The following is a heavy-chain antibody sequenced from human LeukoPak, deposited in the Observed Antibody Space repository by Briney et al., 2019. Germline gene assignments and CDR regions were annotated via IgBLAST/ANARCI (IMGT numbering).Heavy chain of an antibody. CDR1: GGSISSYY. CDR3: ARIRPPDYYYYYYMDV. V-gene: IGHV4-4*07. CDR2: IYTSGST. Sequence: SETQSLTCTVSGGSISSYYWSWIRQPAGKGLEWSGRIYTSGSTNYNPSLKSRVTISVDTSKNQFSLKLSSVTAADTAVYYCARIRPPDYYYYYYMDVWGKGTTVTVSS. J-gene: IGHJ6*03.